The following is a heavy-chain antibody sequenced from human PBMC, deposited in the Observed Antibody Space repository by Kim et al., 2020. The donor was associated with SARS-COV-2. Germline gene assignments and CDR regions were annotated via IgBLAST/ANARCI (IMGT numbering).Heavy chain of an antibody. V-gene: IGHV4-34*01. CDR3: ARGTPRSMIVVVITPVYYYYMDV. CDR2: INHSGST. J-gene: IGHJ6*03. Sequence: SETLSLTCAVYGGSFSGYYWSWIRQPPGKGLEWIGEINHSGSTNYNPSLKSRVTISVDTSKNQFSLKLSSVTAEDTAVYYCARGTPRSMIVVVITPVYYYYMDVWGKGPTVTVSS. CDR1: GGSFSGYY. D-gene: IGHD3-22*01.